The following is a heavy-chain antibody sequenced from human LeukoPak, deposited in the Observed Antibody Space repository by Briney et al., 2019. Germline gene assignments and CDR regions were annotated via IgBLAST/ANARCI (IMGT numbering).Heavy chain of an antibody. J-gene: IGHJ4*02. CDR3: ARPYDISASYYDY. Sequence: ASVKVSCKASGYTFTTYYIHWVRQAPGQGLEWMGIINPSGGTTTYAQKFQGRVTTTRDTSTSTVYMELNSLRSEDTAVYYCARPYDISASYYDYWGQGTLVTVSS. V-gene: IGHV1-46*01. CDR2: INPSGGTT. CDR1: GYTFTTYY. D-gene: IGHD3-22*01.